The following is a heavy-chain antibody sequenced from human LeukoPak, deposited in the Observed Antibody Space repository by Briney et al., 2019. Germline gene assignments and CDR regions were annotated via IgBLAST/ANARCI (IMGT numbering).Heavy chain of an antibody. CDR2: IYYTGTI. CDR1: GGSFSGYY. Sequence: SETLSLTCAVYGGSFSGYYWSWIRQPPGKGLEWIGYIYYTGTINDNPSLTSRVTISVDTSKNQFSLNLTSVTAADTAVYYCARHGGRIQLWLPAAFDIWGQGTMVTVSS. V-gene: IGHV4-59*08. CDR3: ARHGGRIQLWLPAAFDI. J-gene: IGHJ3*02. D-gene: IGHD5-18*01.